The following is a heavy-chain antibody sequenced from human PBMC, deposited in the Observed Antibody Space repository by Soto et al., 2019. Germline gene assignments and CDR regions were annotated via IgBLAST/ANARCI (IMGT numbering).Heavy chain of an antibody. D-gene: IGHD6-13*01. CDR1: GFTFSSYS. CDR2: IWYDGSNK. Sequence: QVQLVESGGGVVQPGRSLRLSCAASGFTFSSYSMHWVRQAPGKGLEWVAVIWYDGSNKYYADSVKGRFTISRDNSKNTLYLQMNSLRAEDTAVYYCARASAAAGPYYGMDVWGQGTTVTVSS. CDR3: ARASAAAGPYYGMDV. J-gene: IGHJ6*02. V-gene: IGHV3-33*01.